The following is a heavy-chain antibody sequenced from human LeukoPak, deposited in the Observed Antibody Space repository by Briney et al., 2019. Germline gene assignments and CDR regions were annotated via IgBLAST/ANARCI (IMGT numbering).Heavy chain of an antibody. D-gene: IGHD3-10*01. Sequence: ASVKVSCKASGYTFTGYYMHWVRQAPGQGLEWMGRINPNSVGTNYAQKFQGRVTMTRNTSISTAYMELSRLRSDDTAVYYCARGTYYYGSGSYSEWGQGTLVTVSS. V-gene: IGHV1-2*06. CDR1: GYTFTGYY. CDR2: INPNSVGT. J-gene: IGHJ4*02. CDR3: ARGTYYYGSGSYSE.